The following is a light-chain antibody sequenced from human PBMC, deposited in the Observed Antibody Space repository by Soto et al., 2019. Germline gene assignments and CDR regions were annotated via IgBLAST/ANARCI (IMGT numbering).Light chain of an antibody. Sequence: DIQMTQSPSTLSASVGDRVSITCRASQSISSWLAWYQQKPGKAPKLLIYDASSLESGVPSRFSGSGSGTEFTLNMSRLQPDDFATSYCQQYNSYSWTFGPGTNVDIK. V-gene: IGKV1-5*01. CDR2: DAS. CDR1: QSISSW. J-gene: IGKJ1*01. CDR3: QQYNSYSWT.